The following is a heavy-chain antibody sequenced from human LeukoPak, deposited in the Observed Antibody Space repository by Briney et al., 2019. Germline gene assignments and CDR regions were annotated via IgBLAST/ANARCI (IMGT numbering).Heavy chain of an antibody. V-gene: IGHV3-21*01. Sequence: GGSLRLSCAASGFTFSSYSMNWVRQAPGKGLEWVSSISSSSSYIYYADSVKGRFTISRDNAKNSLHLQMNSLRAEDTAVYYCARDEYSSSSLHFDYWGQGTLVTVSS. CDR3: ARDEYSSSSLHFDY. J-gene: IGHJ4*02. D-gene: IGHD6-6*01. CDR1: GFTFSSYS. CDR2: ISSSSSYI.